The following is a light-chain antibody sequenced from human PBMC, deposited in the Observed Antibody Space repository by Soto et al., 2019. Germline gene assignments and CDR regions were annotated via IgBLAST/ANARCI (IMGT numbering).Light chain of an antibody. Sequence: EIVLTQSPSTLSLSPGERATLSCRASQSINRHLAWYRQKPGQAPRLLIYDASNRATGIPARFSGSGSGTDFTLTISRLEPEDFAVYYCQQYGSSLTFGPGTKVDIK. CDR3: QQYGSSLT. V-gene: IGKV3-20*01. CDR1: QSINRH. CDR2: DAS. J-gene: IGKJ3*01.